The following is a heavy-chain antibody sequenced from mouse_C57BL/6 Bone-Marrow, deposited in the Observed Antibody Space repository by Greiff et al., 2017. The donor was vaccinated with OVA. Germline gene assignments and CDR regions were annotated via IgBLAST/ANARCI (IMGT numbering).Heavy chain of an antibody. CDR3: ARIYYGRRERDWFDY. CDR2: ISDGGSYT. Sequence: EVKLMESGGGLVKPGGSLKLSCAASGFTFSSYAMSWVRQTPEKRLEWVATISDGGSYTYYPDNVKGRFTISRDNAKNNLYLQMSHLKSEDTAVYYCARIYYGRRERDWFDYWGQGTLVTVSA. D-gene: IGHD2-1*01. J-gene: IGHJ3*01. CDR1: GFTFSSYA. V-gene: IGHV5-4*03.